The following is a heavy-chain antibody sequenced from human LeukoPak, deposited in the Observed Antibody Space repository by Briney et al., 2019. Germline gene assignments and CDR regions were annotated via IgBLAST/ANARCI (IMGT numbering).Heavy chain of an antibody. CDR2: INHSGST. D-gene: IGHD4-17*01. J-gene: IGHJ4*02. CDR3: ARGRGENDYGDFGFDY. Sequence: SETLSLTCAVYGGSFSGYYWSWIRQPPGKGLEWIGEINHSGSTNYNPSLKNRVTISVDTSKNQFSLKLSSVTAADTAVYYCARGRGENDYGDFGFDYWGQGTLVTVSS. CDR1: GGSFSGYY. V-gene: IGHV4-34*01.